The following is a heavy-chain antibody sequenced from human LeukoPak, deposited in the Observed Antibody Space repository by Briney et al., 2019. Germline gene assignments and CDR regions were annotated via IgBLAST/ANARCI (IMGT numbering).Heavy chain of an antibody. CDR1: GGFISSSGYY. CDR2: IYYSGST. CDR3: ARHEYSGSYYGLSWFDP. V-gene: IGHV4-39*01. J-gene: IGHJ5*02. Sequence: SETLSLTCTVSGGFISSSGYYWGRIRQPPGKGLEWIASIYYSGSTYYNPSLKSRVTISVDTSKNQLSLKLSSLTAADTAVYYCARHEYSGSYYGLSWFDPWGQGTLVTVSS. D-gene: IGHD1-26*01.